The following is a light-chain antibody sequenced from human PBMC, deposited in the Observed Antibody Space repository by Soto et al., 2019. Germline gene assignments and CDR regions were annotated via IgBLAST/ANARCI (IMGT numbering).Light chain of an antibody. V-gene: IGLV2-18*02. Sequence: QSALTQPPSVSGSPGQSVTISCSGTSSDVGSYNRVSWYQQPPGTAPKLIIYDVSYRPSGVPDRFSGSKSGNAASLTISGLQAEDEADYYCSSYTSGNTLVFGGGTKLTVL. CDR3: SSYTSGNTLV. J-gene: IGLJ3*02. CDR1: SSDVGSYNR. CDR2: DVS.